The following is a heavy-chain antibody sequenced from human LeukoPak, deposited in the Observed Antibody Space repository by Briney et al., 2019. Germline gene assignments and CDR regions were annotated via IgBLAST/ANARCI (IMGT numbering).Heavy chain of an antibody. CDR2: ISAYNGNT. J-gene: IGHJ6*02. V-gene: IGHV1-18*01. Sequence: ASVKVSCKASGYTFTSYGISWVRQAPGQGLEWMGWISAYNGNTNYAQKLQGRVTMTTDTSTSTAYMELRSLRSDDAAVYYCARDLYCSGDFCYSYSAMDVWGQGTTVTVSS. CDR1: GYTFTSYG. D-gene: IGHD2-15*01. CDR3: ARDLYCSGDFCYSYSAMDV.